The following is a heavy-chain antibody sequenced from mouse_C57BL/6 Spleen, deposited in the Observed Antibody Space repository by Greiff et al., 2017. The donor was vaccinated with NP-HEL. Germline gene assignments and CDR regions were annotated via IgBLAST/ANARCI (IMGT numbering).Heavy chain of an antibody. D-gene: IGHD2-5*01. V-gene: IGHV1-4*01. CDR3: ARPPLYSNYYDY. J-gene: IGHJ2*01. Sequence: QVQLQQSGAELARPGASVKMSCKASGYTFTSYTMHWVKQRPGQGLEWIGYINPSSGYTKYNQKFKDKATLTADKSSSTAYMQLSSLTSEDSAVYYCARPPLYSNYYDYWGQGTTLTVSS. CDR2: INPSSGYT. CDR1: GYTFTSYT.